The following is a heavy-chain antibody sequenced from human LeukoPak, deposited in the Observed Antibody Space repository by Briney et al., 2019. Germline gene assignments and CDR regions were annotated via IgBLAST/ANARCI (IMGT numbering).Heavy chain of an antibody. CDR3: AKEPSQGIAAARSFDY. J-gene: IGHJ4*02. V-gene: IGHV3-9*01. CDR1: GFTLDDYA. CDR2: ISWNSGSI. Sequence: GRSLRLSCAASGFTLDDYAMHWVRQAPGKGLEWVSGISWNSGSIGYADSVKGRFTISRDNAKNSLYLQMNSLRAEDTGLYYCAKEPSQGIAAARSFDYWGQGNLVTVS. D-gene: IGHD6-13*01.